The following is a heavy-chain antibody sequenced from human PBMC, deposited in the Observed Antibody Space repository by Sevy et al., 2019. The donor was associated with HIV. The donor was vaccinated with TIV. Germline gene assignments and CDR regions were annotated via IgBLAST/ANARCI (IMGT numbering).Heavy chain of an antibody. J-gene: IGHJ3*02. Sequence: AENLSLTCTVSGVSVSGDSYYWSWIRQPPGKGVEWIGYMFYHSETTKYNPSLKSRVTISLHTSKNQLSLTLTSVTAADMALYYCARGHLAMTGRWGHAFDIWGQGTMVSVSS. CDR1: GVSVSGDSYY. CDR2: MFYHSETT. V-gene: IGHV4-61*01. D-gene: IGHD3-9*01. CDR3: ARGHLAMTGRWGHAFDI.